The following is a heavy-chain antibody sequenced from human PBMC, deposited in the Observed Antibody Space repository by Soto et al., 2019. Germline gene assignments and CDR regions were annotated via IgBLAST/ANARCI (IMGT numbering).Heavy chain of an antibody. D-gene: IGHD6-19*01. Sequence: EVQLVESGGGLVKPGGSLRLSCEASGFTFTTYSMNWVRQAPGKGLEWVSSITSSSSHTYYADSVKGRFTISRDNAKNSLYLQMNSLRAEDTAVYYCARLVAGSNFDYWGQGTLVTVSS. CDR1: GFTFTTYS. CDR3: ARLVAGSNFDY. J-gene: IGHJ4*02. V-gene: IGHV3-21*01. CDR2: ITSSSSHT.